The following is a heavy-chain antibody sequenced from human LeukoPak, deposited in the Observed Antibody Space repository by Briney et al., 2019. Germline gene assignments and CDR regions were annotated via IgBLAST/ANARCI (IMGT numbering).Heavy chain of an antibody. CDR1: GFTFSSYA. CDR2: ISGSGGST. Sequence: GGSLRLSCAASGFTFSSYAMSWVRQAPGKGLEWVSAISGSGGSTYYADSVKGRFTISRDNSKDTLYLQMNSLRAEDTAVYYCAKDLAAYSSSSWFDYWGQGTLVTVSS. J-gene: IGHJ4*02. V-gene: IGHV3-23*01. CDR3: AKDLAAYSSSSWFDY. D-gene: IGHD6-6*01.